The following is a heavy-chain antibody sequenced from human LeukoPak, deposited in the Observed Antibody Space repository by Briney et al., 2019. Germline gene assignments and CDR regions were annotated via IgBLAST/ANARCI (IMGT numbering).Heavy chain of an antibody. CDR2: ISAYNGDT. Sequence: ASVKVSCKASGYTFRNXGXXXVRXXXGQGXXWMGXISAYNGDTHYAQNLQGRVTMTTDTSTSTAYMELRSLRSDDTAVYYCARDPTNTSGYYAYFDYWGQGTLVIVSS. D-gene: IGHD5-12*01. V-gene: IGHV1-18*01. J-gene: IGHJ4*02. CDR3: ARDPTNTSGYYAYFDY. CDR1: GYTFRNXG.